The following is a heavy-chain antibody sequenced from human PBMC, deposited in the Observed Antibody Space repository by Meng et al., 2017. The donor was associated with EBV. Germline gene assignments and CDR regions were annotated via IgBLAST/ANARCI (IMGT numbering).Heavy chain of an antibody. J-gene: IGHJ4*02. CDR1: GYTFTSYG. Sequence: QVPLWAAGVGVKKPGTSVKVSGNASGYTFTSYGISWVRQAPGQGLEWKGWNSAYNGNTNYAQKLQGRVTMTTDTSTSTAYMELRSLRSDDTAVYYCARGLDYFDYWGQGTLVTVSS. CDR2: NSAYNGNT. CDR3: ARGLDYFDY. V-gene: IGHV1-18*01.